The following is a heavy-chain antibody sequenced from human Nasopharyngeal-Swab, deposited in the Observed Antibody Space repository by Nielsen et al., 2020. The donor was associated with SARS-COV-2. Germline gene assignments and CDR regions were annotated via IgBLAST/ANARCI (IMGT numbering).Heavy chain of an antibody. J-gene: IGHJ1*01. V-gene: IGHV1-18*01. Sequence: WVRQAPGQGLEWMGWISAHNGNTDYVQKFQGRVTMTIDTFTRTAYMELRSLRRDDTAVYYCARGHSDSWFAEYCNHWGQGTLVTV. CDR2: ISAHNGNT. D-gene: IGHD6-13*01. CDR3: ARGHSDSWFAEYCNH.